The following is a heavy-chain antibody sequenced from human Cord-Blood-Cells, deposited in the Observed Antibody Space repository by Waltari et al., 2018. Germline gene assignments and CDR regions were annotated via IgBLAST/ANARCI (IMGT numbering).Heavy chain of an antibody. CDR2: IYPGASDT. CDR1: GYSFTSYW. J-gene: IGHJ3*02. V-gene: IGHV5-51*01. Sequence: EVQLVQSGAEVKKPGESLKISCKGSGYSFTSYWHGWVTQMPGKGLEWMGIIYPGASDTRYSPSFQGQFTISADKSIITAYLQWSSLKASDTAMYYCARLNWGKHHDAFDIWGQGTMVTVSS. CDR3: ARLNWGKHHDAFDI. D-gene: IGHD7-27*01.